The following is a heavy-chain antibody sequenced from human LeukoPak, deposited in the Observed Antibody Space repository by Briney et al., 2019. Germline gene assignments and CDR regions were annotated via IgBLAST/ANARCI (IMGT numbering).Heavy chain of an antibody. CDR2: INAGNGNT. V-gene: IGHV1-3*01. J-gene: IGHJ5*02. CDR1: GHTFTSYA. Sequence: ASVKVSCKASGHTFTSYAMHWVRQAPGQRLEWMGWINAGNGNTKYSQKFQGRVTITRDTSASTAYMELSSLRSEDTAVYYCARGAAPFYDFWSGYYDNNWFDPWGQGTLVTVSS. CDR3: ARGAAPFYDFWSGYYDNNWFDP. D-gene: IGHD3-3*01.